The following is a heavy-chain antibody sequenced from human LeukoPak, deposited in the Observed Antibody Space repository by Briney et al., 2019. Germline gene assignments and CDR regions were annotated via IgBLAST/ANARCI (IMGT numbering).Heavy chain of an antibody. D-gene: IGHD4-23*01. CDR3: ARAAVTHYYYGMDV. Sequence: ASVKVSCKASGYTFTGYYMHWVRQAPGQGLEGKGWINPNSGGTNYAQKFQGRVTMTRDTSISTAYMELSRLRSDDTAVYYCARAAVTHYYYGMDVWGQGTTVTVSS. J-gene: IGHJ6*02. V-gene: IGHV1-2*02. CDR2: INPNSGGT. CDR1: GYTFTGYY.